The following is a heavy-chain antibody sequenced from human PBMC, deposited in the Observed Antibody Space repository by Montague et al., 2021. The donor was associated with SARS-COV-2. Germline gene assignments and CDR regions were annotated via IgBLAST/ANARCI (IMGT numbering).Heavy chain of an antibody. CDR1: GGSIRSYY. CDR2: IYYSGST. Sequence: SETLSLTCTVSGGSIRSYYWSWLRQPPGKGLEWIGHIYYSGSTTYNPSLKSRVTISIDTSKNQFSLKLRSVTAADTAVYYCARTPGHLAAYDSQFWGQGTLVTVSS. V-gene: IGHV4-59*01. D-gene: IGHD3-16*01. CDR3: ARTPGHLAAYDSQF. J-gene: IGHJ4*02.